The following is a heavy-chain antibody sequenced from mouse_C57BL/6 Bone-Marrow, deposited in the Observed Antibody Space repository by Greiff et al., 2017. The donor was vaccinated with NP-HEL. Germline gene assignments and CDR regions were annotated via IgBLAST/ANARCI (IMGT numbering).Heavy chain of an antibody. D-gene: IGHD1-1*01. V-gene: IGHV1-5*01. CDR3: TKPATGDLDY. Sequence: EVQLQQSGTVLARPGASVKMSCKTSGYTFTSYWMHWVKQRPGQGLEWIGAIYPGNSDTSYNQKFKGKAKLTAVTSASTAYMELSSLTNEDSAVYYCTKPATGDLDYRGQGTTLTVSS. CDR2: IYPGNSDT. CDR1: GYTFTSYW. J-gene: IGHJ2*01.